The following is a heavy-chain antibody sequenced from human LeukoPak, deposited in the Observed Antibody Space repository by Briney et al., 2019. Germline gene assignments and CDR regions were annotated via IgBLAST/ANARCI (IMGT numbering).Heavy chain of an antibody. CDR2: IYYSGST. Sequence: PSETLSLTCSVSGGSINNYYWSWIRQPPGKGLEWIGSIYYSGSTYYNPSLKSRVTISVDTSKNQFSLKLNSVTAADTAVYYCARVFPRATGRSWYRTGLGYYFDYWGQGTLVTVSS. CDR3: ARVFPRATGRSWYRTGLGYYFDY. V-gene: IGHV4-59*12. CDR1: GGSINNYY. D-gene: IGHD6-13*01. J-gene: IGHJ4*02.